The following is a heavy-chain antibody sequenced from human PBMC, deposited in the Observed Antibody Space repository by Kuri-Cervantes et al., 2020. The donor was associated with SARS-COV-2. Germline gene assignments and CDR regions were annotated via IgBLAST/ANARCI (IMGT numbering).Heavy chain of an antibody. V-gene: IGHV3-53*01. CDR3: ARGLTITMIVVVEVGGTDY. Sequence: GGSLRLSCAASGFTVSSNYMTWVRQAPGKGLEWVSVIYSGGSTYYADSVKGRFTISRDNSKNTLYLQMNSLRAEDTAVYYCARGLTITMIVVVEVGGTDYWGQGTLVTVSS. CDR1: GFTVSSNY. D-gene: IGHD3-22*01. CDR2: IYSGGST. J-gene: IGHJ4*02.